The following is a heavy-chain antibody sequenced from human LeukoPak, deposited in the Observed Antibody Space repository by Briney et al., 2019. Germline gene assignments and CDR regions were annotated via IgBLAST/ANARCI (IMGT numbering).Heavy chain of an antibody. D-gene: IGHD2-21*02. CDR2: IIPILGIA. CDR3: ARRTYCGGDCYPGDDAFDI. V-gene: IGHV1-69*04. Sequence: SVKVSCKASGGTFSSYAISWVGQAPGQGLEWMGRIIPILGIANYAQKFQGRVTITADKSTSTAYMELSSLRSEDTAVYYCARRTYCGGDCYPGDDAFDIWGQGTMVTVSS. CDR1: GGTFSSYA. J-gene: IGHJ3*02.